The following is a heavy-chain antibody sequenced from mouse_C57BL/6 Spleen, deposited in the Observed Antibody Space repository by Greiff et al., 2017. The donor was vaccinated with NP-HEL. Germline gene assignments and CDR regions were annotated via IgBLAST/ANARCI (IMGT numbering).Heavy chain of an antibody. CDR2: IDPANGNT. J-gene: IGHJ3*01. Sequence: EVQGVESVAELVRPGASVKLSCTASGFNIKNTYMHWVKQRPEQGLEWIGRIDPANGNTKYAPKFQGKATITADTSSNTAYLQLSSLTSEDTAIYYCARGYYGSSLPWFAYWGQGTLVTVSA. D-gene: IGHD1-1*01. CDR1: GFNIKNTY. CDR3: ARGYYGSSLPWFAY. V-gene: IGHV14-3*01.